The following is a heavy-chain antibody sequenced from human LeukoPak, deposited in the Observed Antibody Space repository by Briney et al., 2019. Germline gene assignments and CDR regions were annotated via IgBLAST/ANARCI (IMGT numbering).Heavy chain of an antibody. CDR3: AKGLNYGDYVGPFDP. D-gene: IGHD4-17*01. V-gene: IGHV3-30*02. CDR1: GLTFSSYA. CDR2: IRYDGSNK. J-gene: IGHJ5*02. Sequence: PGGSLRLSCAASGLTFSSYAMHWVRQAPGKGLEWVAFIRYDGSNKCYTDSVRGRFTISRDNSKNTLYLQMNSLRVEDTAVYYSAKGLNYGDYVGPFDPWGQGTLVTVSS.